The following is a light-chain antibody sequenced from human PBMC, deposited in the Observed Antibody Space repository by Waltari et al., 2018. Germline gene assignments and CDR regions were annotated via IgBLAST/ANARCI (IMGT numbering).Light chain of an antibody. J-gene: IGLJ3*02. CDR1: SGHRSNI. V-gene: IGLV4-69*01. CDR2: VNSDGSH. CDR3: QTGGHGTWV. Sequence: QLVLTQSPSASASLGASVKLTCTLSSGHRSNIIPWHQQQPEKGPRYLMKVNSDGSHSKGDEIPDRFSGSSSGPERYLTISSVQSEDEADYYCQTGGHGTWVFGGGTKLTVL.